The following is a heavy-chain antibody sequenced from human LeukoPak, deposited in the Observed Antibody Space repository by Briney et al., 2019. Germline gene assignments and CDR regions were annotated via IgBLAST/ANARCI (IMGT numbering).Heavy chain of an antibody. J-gene: IGHJ4*02. V-gene: IGHV3-53*01. Sequence: GGSLRLSCAASGFTVSSTHMVWVRQAPGKGLEWVSVIYTGGNSYYAGSVQGRFIISRDISKNTLYLQMNSLRAEDTAVYYCAPQGIAARQFDYWGQGTLVTVSS. CDR3: APQGIAARQFDY. CDR1: GFTVSSTH. D-gene: IGHD6-6*01. CDR2: IYTGGNS.